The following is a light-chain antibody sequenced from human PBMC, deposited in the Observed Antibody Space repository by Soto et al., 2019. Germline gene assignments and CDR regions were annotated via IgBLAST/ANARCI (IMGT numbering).Light chain of an antibody. CDR1: QSVSTS. Sequence: IVVTQSPSTLSLSPGERATLSCRASQSVSTSLGWYQQKPGQAPRLLIYDASDRATGIPDRFSGSGSGTDFTLTISRLEPEDFAVYYCQQYGRSPGLLPFGPGTKVDIK. CDR2: DAS. J-gene: IGKJ3*01. CDR3: QQYGRSPGLLP. V-gene: IGKV3-20*01.